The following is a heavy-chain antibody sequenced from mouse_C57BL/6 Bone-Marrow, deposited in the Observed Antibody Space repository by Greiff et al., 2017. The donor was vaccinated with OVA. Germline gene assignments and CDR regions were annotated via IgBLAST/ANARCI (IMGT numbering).Heavy chain of an antibody. CDR3: ARDDYGKDY. D-gene: IGHD2-1*01. CDR2: ISDGGSYT. CDR1: GFTFSSYA. J-gene: IGHJ2*01. V-gene: IGHV5-4*01. Sequence: EVKLMESGGGLVKPGGSLKLSCAASGFTFSSYAMSWVRQTPEKRLEWVATISDGGSYTYYPDNVKGRFTISRDNAKNNLYLQMSHLKSEDTAMDYCARDDYGKDYWGQGTTLTVSS.